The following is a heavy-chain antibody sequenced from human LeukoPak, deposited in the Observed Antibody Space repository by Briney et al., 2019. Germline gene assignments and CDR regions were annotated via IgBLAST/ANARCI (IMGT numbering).Heavy chain of an antibody. V-gene: IGHV3-48*03. CDR2: ISSSSSII. CDR1: GFTFSSYE. J-gene: IGHJ6*03. CDR3: ARVKEEDIVVVVAAPSYYMDV. Sequence: AGGSLTLSCAVSGFTFSSYELYWVRQAPAQGLEWISYISSSSSIIKYADSVSGRFTISRDDARESLYLQMNSLRAEDTAVYYCARVKEEDIVVVVAAPSYYMDVWGKGTTVTVSS. D-gene: IGHD2-15*01.